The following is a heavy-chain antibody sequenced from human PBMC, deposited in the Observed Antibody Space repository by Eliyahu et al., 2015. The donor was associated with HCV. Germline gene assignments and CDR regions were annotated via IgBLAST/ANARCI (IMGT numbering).Heavy chain of an antibody. CDR2: ISGSXGST. CDR1: GFTFSXYA. D-gene: IGHD2-21*02. CDR3: AKCGEGGDETFDY. V-gene: IGHV3-23*01. J-gene: IGHJ4*02. Sequence: EVQLLESGGGLVQPGGXLXLSCXASGFTFSXYAMXWXRPAXGKGVEWVSAISGSXGSTYYADSVKGRFTISRDNSKNTLYLQMNSLRAEDTAVYYCAKCGEGGDETFDYWGQGTLVTVSS.